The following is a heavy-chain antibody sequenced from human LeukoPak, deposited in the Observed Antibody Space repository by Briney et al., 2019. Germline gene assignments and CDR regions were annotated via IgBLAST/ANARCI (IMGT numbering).Heavy chain of an antibody. CDR2: ISYSSGSI. CDR1: GFTFDEYA. J-gene: IGHJ4*02. Sequence: GGSLRLSCAASGFTFDEYAMHWVRQAPGKGLEWVSGISYSSGSIGYVDSVKGRFTISRDNAKNSLYLQMNSLRVEDTAVYYCARDYGGSSPFDYWGQGTLVTVSS. CDR3: ARDYGGSSPFDY. V-gene: IGHV3-9*01. D-gene: IGHD4-23*01.